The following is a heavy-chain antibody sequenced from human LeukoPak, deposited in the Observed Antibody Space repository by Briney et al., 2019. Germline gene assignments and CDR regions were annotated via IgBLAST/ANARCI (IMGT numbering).Heavy chain of an antibody. Sequence: GGFLRLSCAASGFTFSSYAMTWVRQAPGEGLEWVSAISDSGGSTYYADSVKGRFTISRDNAKNSLYLQMNSLRAEDTAVYYCEGVYYGPFDYWGQGTLVTVSS. CDR2: ISDSGGST. J-gene: IGHJ4*02. CDR3: EGVYYGPFDY. CDR1: GFTFSSYA. D-gene: IGHD3-10*01. V-gene: IGHV3-23*01.